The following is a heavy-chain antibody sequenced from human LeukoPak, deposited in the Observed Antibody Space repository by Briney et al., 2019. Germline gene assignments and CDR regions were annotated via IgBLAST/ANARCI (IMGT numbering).Heavy chain of an antibody. J-gene: IGHJ4*02. D-gene: IGHD3-10*01. CDR2: IYPGDSDT. CDR1: GSRFTTYW. CDR3: ARRGLYYYGSGSYYFDY. Sequence: GASRKISCKGPGSRFTTYWTGWVRQMPGKGLEWMGIIYPGDSDTRYSPSFQGQVTISADKSISTAYLQWSSLKASDTAMYYCARRGLYYYGSGSYYFDYWGQGTLVTVSS. V-gene: IGHV5-51*01.